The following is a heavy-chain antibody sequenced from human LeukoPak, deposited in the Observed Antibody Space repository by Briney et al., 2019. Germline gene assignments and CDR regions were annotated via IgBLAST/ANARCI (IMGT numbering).Heavy chain of an antibody. V-gene: IGHV3-15*01. CDR1: GFTFSNAW. J-gene: IGHJ4*02. CDR3: TTDGRYCSSTSCYREAYSLDY. CDR2: IKSKTDGETT. Sequence: GGSLRLSCAASGFTFSNAWMSWVRQAPGKGLEWVGRIKSKTDGETTDYAAPVKGRFTISRDDSKNTLYLQMNSLKTEDTAVYYCTTDGRYCSSTSCYREAYSLDYWGQGTLVTVSS. D-gene: IGHD2-2*02.